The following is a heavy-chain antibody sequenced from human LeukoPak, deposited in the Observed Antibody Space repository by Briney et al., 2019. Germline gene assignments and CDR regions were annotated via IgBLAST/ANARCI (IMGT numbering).Heavy chain of an antibody. Sequence: SGTLSLTCAVSGGSISSSNWWSWVRLPPGKGLEWIGEIYHSGSTNYNPSLKSRVTISVDKSKNQFSLKLSSVTAADTAVYYCARKYYGSGSYAFDIWGQGTMVTVSS. CDR2: IYHSGST. J-gene: IGHJ3*02. CDR3: ARKYYGSGSYAFDI. D-gene: IGHD3-10*01. V-gene: IGHV4-4*02. CDR1: GGSISSSNW.